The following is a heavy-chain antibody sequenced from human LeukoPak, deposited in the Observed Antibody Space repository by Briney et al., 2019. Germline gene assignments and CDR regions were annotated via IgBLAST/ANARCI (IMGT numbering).Heavy chain of an antibody. CDR3: ASRAGYTGSWSAFDY. J-gene: IGHJ4*02. CDR2: IKQDGSEK. D-gene: IGHD6-13*01. V-gene: IGHV3-7*05. Sequence: GGSLRLSCTASTLTLNNYWMSWVRQAPGKGLEWVANIKQDGSEKYHVDSVKGRFTISRDNAKNSLYLQMNSLRAEDTAVYYCASRAGYTGSWSAFDYWGQGTLVTVSP. CDR1: TLTLNNYW.